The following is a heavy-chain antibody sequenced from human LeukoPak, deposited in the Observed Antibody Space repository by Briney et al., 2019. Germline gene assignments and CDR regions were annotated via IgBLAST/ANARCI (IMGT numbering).Heavy chain of an antibody. Sequence: GGSLRLSCTASGFTFGDYALSWFRQDPGKGLEWLSFIRSKDHGGTTEYAAPVKGRFTISRDDSNSIAYLQMNSLIIEDTAVYFCTRDPHYYHGNPHDFWGQGTRVTVSS. V-gene: IGHV3-49*03. CDR2: IRSKDHGGTT. CDR3: TRDPHYYHGNPHDF. D-gene: IGHD4-23*01. J-gene: IGHJ4*02. CDR1: GFTFGDYA.